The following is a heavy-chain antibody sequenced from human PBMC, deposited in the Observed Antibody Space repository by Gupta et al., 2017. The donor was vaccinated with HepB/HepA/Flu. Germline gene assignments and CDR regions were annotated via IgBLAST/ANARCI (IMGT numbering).Heavy chain of an antibody. J-gene: IGHJ4*02. CDR1: GFTFSRHT. Sequence: EVQLVESGVGLVKPGGSLRLSCGASGFTFSRHTIIWVRQAPGKGLEWVSSIGISGSYVAYADSVKGRFTISRDNAKNSLYLQMNSLRAEDTAIYYCARAQDSDFPQGVDYWGQGTLVTVSS. D-gene: IGHD4-11*01. CDR3: ARAQDSDFPQGVDY. V-gene: IGHV3-21*01. CDR2: IGISGSYV.